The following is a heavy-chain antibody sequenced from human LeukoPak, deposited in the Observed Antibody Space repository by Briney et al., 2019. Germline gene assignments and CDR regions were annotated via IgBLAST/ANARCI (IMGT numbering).Heavy chain of an antibody. CDR3: ANRDWSHGDY. V-gene: IGHV3-23*01. J-gene: IGHJ4*02. CDR1: GFTFSSYA. D-gene: IGHD1-1*01. Sequence: PGGSLRLSCAGSGFTFSSYAMSWVRQAPGKGLEWVSGIIGSGDRAFHADSVKGRLTISRDNSKNTLYLQMNSLRAEDTAVYYCANRDWSHGDYWGQGTLVTVSS. CDR2: IIGSGDRA.